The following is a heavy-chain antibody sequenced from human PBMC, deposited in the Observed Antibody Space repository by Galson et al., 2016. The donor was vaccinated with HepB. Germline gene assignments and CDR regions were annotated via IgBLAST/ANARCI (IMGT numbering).Heavy chain of an antibody. V-gene: IGHV3-30*04. CDR3: SRDYGYCSGGSCYGDAFDV. CDR2: ISYGYSI. CDR1: GFSFSDYA. J-gene: IGHJ3*01. D-gene: IGHD2-15*01. Sequence: SLRLSCAASGFSFSDYAIHWVRQAPGKGPEWLSIISYGYSIYYADSVKGRFTISRDNAKNSLYLQMSGLRPEDTAVYYCSRDYGYCSGGSCYGDAFDVWGQGAMVTVSS.